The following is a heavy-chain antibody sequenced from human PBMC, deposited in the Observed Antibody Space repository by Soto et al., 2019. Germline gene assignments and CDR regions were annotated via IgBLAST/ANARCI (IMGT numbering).Heavy chain of an antibody. Sequence: ASVKVSCKASGYSFHTYAIIWVRQAPGQGLEWVGWISGYNGNTNYAEKFQGRVTLTTDTSTKTAFMELRGLTSDDTAVYYCAREYGMDVWGQGTTVTVSS. CDR1: GYSFHTYA. CDR3: AREYGMDV. CDR2: ISGYNGNT. V-gene: IGHV1-18*01. J-gene: IGHJ6*02.